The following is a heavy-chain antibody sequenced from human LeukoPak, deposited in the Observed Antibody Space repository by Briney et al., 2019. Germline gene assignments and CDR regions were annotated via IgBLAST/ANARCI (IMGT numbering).Heavy chain of an antibody. CDR2: FHITEST. CDR3: ARDGLYNYGYSYFDY. CDR1: GGSFSSYH. V-gene: IGHV4-4*07. Sequence: SETLSPTCTVSGGSFSSYHWSWIRLPAGKGLEWIGRFHITESTNYNPSLKSRVTMSIDTSKNQFSLRLTSVTAADTAVYYCARDGLYNYGYSYFDYWGQGTLVTVFS. J-gene: IGHJ4*02. D-gene: IGHD5-18*01.